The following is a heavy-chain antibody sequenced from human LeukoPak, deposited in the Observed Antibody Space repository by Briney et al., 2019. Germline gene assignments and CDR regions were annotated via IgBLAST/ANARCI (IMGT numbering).Heavy chain of an antibody. J-gene: IGHJ6*02. Sequence: SETLSLTCTVSGGSISSYYWSWIRQPPGKGLEWIGYIYYSGSTNYNPSLKSRVTISVDTSKNQFSLKLSSVTAADTAVYYCVRLSLVPAANRHYYYGMDVWGQGTTVTVSS. CDR2: IYYSGST. V-gene: IGHV4-59*01. CDR1: GGSISSYY. CDR3: VRLSLVPAANRHYYYGMDV. D-gene: IGHD2-2*01.